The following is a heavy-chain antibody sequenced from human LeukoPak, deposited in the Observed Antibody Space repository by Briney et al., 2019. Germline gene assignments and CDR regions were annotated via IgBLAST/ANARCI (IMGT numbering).Heavy chain of an antibody. CDR2: IYYTGGT. CDR3: AKYGNSGWVIDN. CDR1: GGSIGSNY. J-gene: IGHJ4*02. Sequence: ASETLSLTCTVSGGSIGSNYWTWIRQPPGKGLEYIGYIYYTGGTNYNPSLRSRVTISVDTSKNQFSLKLSSVTAADTAVYFCAKYGNSGWVIDNWGQGTLVTVSS. D-gene: IGHD6-19*01. V-gene: IGHV4-59*08.